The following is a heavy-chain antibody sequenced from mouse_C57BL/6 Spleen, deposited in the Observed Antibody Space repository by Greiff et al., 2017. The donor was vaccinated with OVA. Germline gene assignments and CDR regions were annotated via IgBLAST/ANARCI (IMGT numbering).Heavy chain of an antibody. D-gene: IGHD1-1*01. CDR2: ISDGGSYT. CDR1: GFTFSSYA. Sequence: DVQLQESGGGLVKPGGSLKLSCAASGFTFSSYAMSWVRQTPEKRLEWVATISDGGSYTYYPDNVKGRFTISRDNAKNNLYLQMSHLKSEDTAMYYCARDHWGYYGSSYRYFDVWGTGTTVTVSS. CDR3: ARDHWGYYGSSYRYFDV. V-gene: IGHV5-4*01. J-gene: IGHJ1*03.